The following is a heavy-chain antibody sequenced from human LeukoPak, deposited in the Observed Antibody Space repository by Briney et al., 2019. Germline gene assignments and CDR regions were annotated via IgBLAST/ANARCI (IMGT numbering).Heavy chain of an antibody. J-gene: IGHJ6*03. V-gene: IGHV3-23*01. CDR3: AKDRASNYHYYYRDV. Sequence: GGSLRLSCAASGFRFNNYAMSWVRQAPGKGLDWVSAITGGGRTTYYADSVKGRFTISRDSPKNTLHLQMNSLRAEDTAVYYCAKDRASNYHYYYRDVWGKGATVTVSS. CDR1: GFRFNNYA. CDR2: ITGGGRTT. D-gene: IGHD3-10*01.